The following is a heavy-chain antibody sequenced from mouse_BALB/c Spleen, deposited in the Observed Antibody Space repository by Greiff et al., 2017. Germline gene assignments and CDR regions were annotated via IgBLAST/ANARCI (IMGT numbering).Heavy chain of an antibody. V-gene: IGHV1S56*01. CDR1: GYTSTSYV. CDR3: ARPGGTAWFAY. CDR2: IYPGDGST. J-gene: IGHJ3*01. D-gene: IGHD3-3*01. Sequence: QVQLQQSGPELVKPGASVKMSCKASGYTSTSYVMHWVKQRPGQGLEWIGWIYPGDGSTKYNEKFKGKTTLTADKSSSTAYMLLSSLTSEDSAIYFCARPGGTAWFAYWGQGTLVTVSA.